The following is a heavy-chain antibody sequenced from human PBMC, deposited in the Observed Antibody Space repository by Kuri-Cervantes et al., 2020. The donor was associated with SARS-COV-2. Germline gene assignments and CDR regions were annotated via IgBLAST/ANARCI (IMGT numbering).Heavy chain of an antibody. CDR1: GDSITSGGYH. CDR2: IYYSAST. J-gene: IGHJ6*03. D-gene: IGHD6-13*01. CDR3: ARRAATGFRLMDF. Sequence: SETLSLTCTVSGDSITSGGYHWTWIRQLPGKGLGWIGYIYYSASTYYNPSLKSRVTIGVDVSQNQISLKLRSVTAADTAAYYCARRAATGFRLMDFWGNGTTVTVSS. V-gene: IGHV4-31*03.